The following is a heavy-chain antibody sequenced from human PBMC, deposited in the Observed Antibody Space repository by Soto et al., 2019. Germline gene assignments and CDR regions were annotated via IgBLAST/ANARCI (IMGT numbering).Heavy chain of an antibody. CDR2: INPNSGGT. CDR3: ARGNCLKNFDFWSGYPSYDYYGMDV. CDR1: GYTFTGYY. D-gene: IGHD3-3*01. V-gene: IGHV1-2*04. J-gene: IGHJ6*01. Sequence: GASVKVSCKASGYTFTGYYMHWVRQAPGQGLEWMGWINPNSGGTNYAQKFQGWVTMTRGTSISTAYMELSRLRSDDMAVYYCARGNCLKNFDFWSGYPSYDYYGMDVWGQGTTVTVAS.